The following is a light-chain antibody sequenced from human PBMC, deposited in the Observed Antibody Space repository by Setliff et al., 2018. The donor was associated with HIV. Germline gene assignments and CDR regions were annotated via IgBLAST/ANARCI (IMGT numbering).Light chain of an antibody. Sequence: QSVLSQPPSASGTPGQRVTISCSGSSSNIGVNVVNWYQHLPGTSPKLLIYNNYQRPSGVPDRFFGSKSGSSGSLAISGLQSEDEADYYCCSYAGSYIHVVFGGGTKVTVL. CDR1: SSNIGVNV. V-gene: IGLV1-44*01. J-gene: IGLJ2*01. CDR2: NNY. CDR3: CSYAGSYIHVV.